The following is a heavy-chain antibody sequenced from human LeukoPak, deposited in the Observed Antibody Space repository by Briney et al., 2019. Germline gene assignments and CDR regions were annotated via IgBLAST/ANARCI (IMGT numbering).Heavy chain of an antibody. V-gene: IGHV3-48*03. Sequence: GGSLRLACAASGFTFSSYEMNWVRQAPGKGLEWVSYISSSGSTIYYADSVKGRFTISRDNAENSLYLQMNSLRAEDTAVYYCARAAIAAARMYYYMDVWGKGTTVTVSS. CDR3: ARAAIAAARMYYYMDV. D-gene: IGHD6-13*01. J-gene: IGHJ6*03. CDR2: ISSSGSTI. CDR1: GFTFSSYE.